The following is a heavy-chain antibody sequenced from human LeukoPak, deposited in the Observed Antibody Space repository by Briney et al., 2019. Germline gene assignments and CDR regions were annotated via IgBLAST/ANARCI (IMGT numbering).Heavy chain of an antibody. V-gene: IGHV4-59*08. J-gene: IGHJ4*02. Sequence: QSSETLSLTCTVSGGSISSYYWSWIRQPPGKGLEWIGYIYYSGSTNYNPSLKSRVTISVDTSKNQFSLKLSSVTAADTAVYYCARRPGASYYFDYWGQGTLVTVSS. CDR2: IYYSGST. D-gene: IGHD3-10*01. CDR3: ARRPGASYYFDY. CDR1: GGSISSYY.